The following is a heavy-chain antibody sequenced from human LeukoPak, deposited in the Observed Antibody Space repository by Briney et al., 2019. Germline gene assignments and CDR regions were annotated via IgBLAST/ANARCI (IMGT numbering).Heavy chain of an antibody. D-gene: IGHD3-3*01. CDR3: ARDAGPIFGGSIGYMDV. CDR2: MSYDGSNK. V-gene: IGHV3-30*01. Sequence: GRSLRLSCAASGFTFSSYAMHWVRQAPGKGLEWVAVMSYDGSNKYYADSVKGRFTISRDNSKNTLYLQMNSLRAEDTAVYYCARDAGPIFGGSIGYMDVWGKGTTVTVSS. CDR1: GFTFSSYA. J-gene: IGHJ6*03.